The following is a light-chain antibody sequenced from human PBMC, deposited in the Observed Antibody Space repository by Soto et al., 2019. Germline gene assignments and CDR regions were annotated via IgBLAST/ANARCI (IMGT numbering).Light chain of an antibody. CDR3: QQYDNLPPLT. J-gene: IGKJ4*01. CDR2: DAS. Sequence: DIQMTQSPSSLSASVGDRVTITCQASQDISNYLNWYQQKPGKAPKLLIYDASNLETGVPSRFSVRGSGTDFTFTISSLQPEDIATYYCQQYDNLPPLTFGGGTKVEIK. CDR1: QDISNY. V-gene: IGKV1-33*01.